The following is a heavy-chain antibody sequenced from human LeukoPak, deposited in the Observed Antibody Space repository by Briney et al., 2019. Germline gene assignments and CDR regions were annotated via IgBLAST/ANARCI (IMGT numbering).Heavy chain of an antibody. CDR2: ISSSSTI. CDR1: GFTFSSYS. D-gene: IGHD3-22*01. J-gene: IGHJ4*02. V-gene: IGHV3-48*04. CDR3: ARESGNYYDIPHFDY. Sequence: GGSLRLSCAASGFTFSSYSMNWVRQAPGKGLEWVSYISSSSTIYYADSVKGRFTISRDNAKNSLYLQMNSLRAEDTAVYYCARESGNYYDIPHFDYWGQGPLVTVSS.